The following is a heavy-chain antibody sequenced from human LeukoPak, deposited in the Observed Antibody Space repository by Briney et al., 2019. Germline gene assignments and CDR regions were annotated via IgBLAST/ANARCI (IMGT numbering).Heavy chain of an antibody. CDR1: GGTFSSYA. J-gene: IGHJ4*02. V-gene: IGHV1-69*06. D-gene: IGHD2-2*01. CDR3: TGTPTRDCSSTSCYQFDY. CDR2: IIPIFGTA. Sequence: SVKVSCKASGGTFSSYAISWVRQAPGQGLEWMGGIIPIFGTANYAQKFQGRVTITADKSTSTAYMELSSLRSEDTAVYYCTGTPTRDCSSTSCYQFDYWGQGTLVTVSS.